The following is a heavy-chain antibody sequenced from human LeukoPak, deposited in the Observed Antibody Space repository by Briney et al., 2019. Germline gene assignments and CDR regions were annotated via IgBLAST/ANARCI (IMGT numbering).Heavy chain of an antibody. J-gene: IGHJ3*02. CDR3: ASRAYCGGDCYSNDAFDI. Sequence: GGSLRLSCAASGFTVSSNYMSWVRQAPGKGLEWVSVIYSGGSTYYADSVKGRFTISRHNSKNTLYLQMNSLRAEDTAVYYCASRAYCGGDCYSNDAFDIWGQGTTVTVSS. D-gene: IGHD2-21*02. V-gene: IGHV3-53*04. CDR1: GFTVSSNY. CDR2: IYSGGST.